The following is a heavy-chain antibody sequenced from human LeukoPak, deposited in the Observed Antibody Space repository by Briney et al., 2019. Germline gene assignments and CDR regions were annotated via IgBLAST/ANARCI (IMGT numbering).Heavy chain of an antibody. CDR2: INTDNGNT. D-gene: IGHD3-10*01. V-gene: IGHV1-3*04. J-gene: IGHJ6*02. CDR3: ARAGPAYYGSGSADYYYYGMDV. CDR1: GYTFTSYA. Sequence: GASVKVSCKASGYTFTSYAMHWVRQAPGQRLEWMGWINTDNGNTKYSQKFQGRVTITRDTSASTAYMELGSLRSEDTAVFYCARAGPAYYGSGSADYYYYGMDVWGQGTTVTVSS.